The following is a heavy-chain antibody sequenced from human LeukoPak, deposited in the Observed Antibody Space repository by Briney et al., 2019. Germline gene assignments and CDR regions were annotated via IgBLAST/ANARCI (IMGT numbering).Heavy chain of an antibody. CDR3: ARGGYYGSGSDDAFDI. J-gene: IGHJ3*02. V-gene: IGHV4-59*01. CDR2: IFYRGST. CDR1: GGSISSYH. D-gene: IGHD3-10*01. Sequence: SETLSLTCTVSGGSISSYHWSWIRQPPGKRLEWIGYIFYRGSTNHNPSLKSRVAISEDTSKNRFSLNLSSVTAADTAVYYCARGGYYGSGSDDAFDIWGQGTMVTVSS.